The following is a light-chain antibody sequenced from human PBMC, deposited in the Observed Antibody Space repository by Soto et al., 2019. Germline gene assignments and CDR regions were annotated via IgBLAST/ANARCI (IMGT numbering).Light chain of an antibody. CDR1: QDISFY. J-gene: IGKJ5*01. CDR2: DAS. V-gene: IGKV1-33*01. Sequence: DIQMTQSPSSLSASVGDRVTITCQASQDISFYLNWYQQKPGKAPELLIYDASTLETGVPSRFSGSGSGTDFSFTISSLQPEDVATYYCQQYDDLPITFGQGTRLQIK. CDR3: QQYDDLPIT.